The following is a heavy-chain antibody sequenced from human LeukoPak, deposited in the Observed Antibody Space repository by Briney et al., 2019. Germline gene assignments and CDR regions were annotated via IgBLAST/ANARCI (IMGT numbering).Heavy chain of an antibody. V-gene: IGHV4-39*07. D-gene: IGHD2-15*01. J-gene: IGHJ6*02. CDR2: INHSGST. Sequence: SETLSLTCTVSGGSISSGGYYWNWIRQPPGKGLEWIGEINHSGSTNYNPSLKSRVTISVDTSKNQFSLKLSSVTAADTAVYYCARVECSGGSCNSHYGMDVWGQGTTVTVSS. CDR3: ARVECSGGSCNSHYGMDV. CDR1: GGSISSGGYY.